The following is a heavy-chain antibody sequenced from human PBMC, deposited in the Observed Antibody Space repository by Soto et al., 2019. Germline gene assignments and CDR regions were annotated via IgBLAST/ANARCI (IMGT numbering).Heavy chain of an antibody. CDR2: ISGSGGST. CDR1: GLTFSSYA. Sequence: HPGGSLRLSCAASGLTFSSYAMSWVRKAPGKGLEWVSAISGSGGSTYYADSVKGRFTISRDNSKNTLYLQMNSLRAEDTAVYYCATDPRLYYYYGMDVWGQGTTVTVSS. CDR3: ATDPRLYYYYGMDV. V-gene: IGHV3-23*01. J-gene: IGHJ6*02.